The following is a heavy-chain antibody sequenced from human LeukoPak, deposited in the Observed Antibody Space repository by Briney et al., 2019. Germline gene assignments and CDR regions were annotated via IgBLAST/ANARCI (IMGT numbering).Heavy chain of an antibody. Sequence: GGSLRLSCAASGFTFSSYSMNWVRQAPGKGLEWVSYISSSSSTIYYADSVKGRFTISRDNAKNSLYLQMNSLRAEDTAVYYCARESFDYGDYGTRIDYWGQGTLVTVSS. V-gene: IGHV3-48*01. CDR2: ISSSSSTI. J-gene: IGHJ4*02. CDR1: GFTFSSYS. D-gene: IGHD4-17*01. CDR3: ARESFDYGDYGTRIDY.